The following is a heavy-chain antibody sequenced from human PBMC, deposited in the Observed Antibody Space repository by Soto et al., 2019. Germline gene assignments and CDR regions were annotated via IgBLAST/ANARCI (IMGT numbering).Heavy chain of an antibody. J-gene: IGHJ4*02. Sequence: QVQLVESGGGVVQPGRSLRLSCAASGFTFSSYGMHWVRQAPGKGLEWVAVISYDGSNKYYADSMKGRFTISRDNSKNTLYLQMNSLRAEDTAVYYCAKAPYSGYEIDYWGQGTLVTVSS. CDR3: AKAPYSGYEIDY. V-gene: IGHV3-30*18. CDR2: ISYDGSNK. CDR1: GFTFSSYG. D-gene: IGHD5-12*01.